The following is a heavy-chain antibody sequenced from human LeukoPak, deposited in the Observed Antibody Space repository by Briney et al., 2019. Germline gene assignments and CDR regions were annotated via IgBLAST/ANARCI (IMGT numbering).Heavy chain of an antibody. CDR1: GGSITGYY. Sequence: SETLSLTCTVSGGSITGYYWGWIRQPPGKGLEWIGYIYYSGSTNYNPSLKSRVTMSVDTSKNQFSLKLSSVTAADTAVYYCARDAEPMTTVTTIFDYWGQGTLVTVSS. CDR2: IYYSGST. CDR3: ARDAEPMTTVTTIFDY. J-gene: IGHJ4*02. D-gene: IGHD4-11*01. V-gene: IGHV4-59*12.